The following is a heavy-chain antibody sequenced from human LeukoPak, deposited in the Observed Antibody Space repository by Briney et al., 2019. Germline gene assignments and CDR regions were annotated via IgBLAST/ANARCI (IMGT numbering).Heavy chain of an antibody. CDR2: IYYSGST. CDR1: GGSVSSGSYH. V-gene: IGHV4-61*01. J-gene: IGHJ4*02. CDR3: ARAVLDDSSGYYYGLESYYFDY. D-gene: IGHD3-22*01. Sequence: SETLSLTCTVSGGSVSSGSYHWSWIRPPPGKGLEWSGYIYYSGSTNYNPSLKSRVTISVDTCKNQFSLKLSSVTAADTAVYYCARAVLDDSSGYYYGLESYYFDYWGQGTLVTASS.